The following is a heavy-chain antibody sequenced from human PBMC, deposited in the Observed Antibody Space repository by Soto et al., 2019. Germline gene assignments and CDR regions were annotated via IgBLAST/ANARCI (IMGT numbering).Heavy chain of an antibody. J-gene: IGHJ6*02. Sequence: GGSLRLSCAASGFTFSSYGMHWVRQAPGKGLEWVAVIWYDGSNKYYADSVKGRFTISRDNSKNTLYLQMNSLRAEDTAVYYCARDRGWRSSGSYSPPYYYYYGMDVWGQGTTVTVSS. CDR3: ARDRGWRSSGSYSPPYYYYYGMDV. V-gene: IGHV3-33*01. CDR1: GFTFSSYG. D-gene: IGHD3-10*01. CDR2: IWYDGSNK.